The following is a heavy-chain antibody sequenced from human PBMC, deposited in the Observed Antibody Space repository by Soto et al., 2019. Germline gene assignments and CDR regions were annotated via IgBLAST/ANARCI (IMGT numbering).Heavy chain of an antibody. D-gene: IGHD6-19*01. CDR1: GGTFSSYA. V-gene: IGHV1-69*12. J-gene: IGHJ4*02. CDR2: IIPIFGTA. CDR3: ASRPYSSGPFDC. Sequence: QVQLVQSGAEVKKPGSSVKVSCKASGGTFSSYAISWVRQAPGQGLEWMGGIIPIFGTANYAQKFQGRVPIAADESTSTAYMELSSLRYEDTAVYYCASRPYSSGPFDCWGQGTLVTVSS.